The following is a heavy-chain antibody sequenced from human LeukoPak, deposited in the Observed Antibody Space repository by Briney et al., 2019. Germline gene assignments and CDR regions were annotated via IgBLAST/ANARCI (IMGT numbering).Heavy chain of an antibody. CDR2: IYYSGNT. J-gene: IGHJ5*02. CDR3: ARDQYRNWFDP. D-gene: IGHD5-18*01. Sequence: PSETLSLTCTVSGDSISSSNSYWGWIRQPPGKGLEWIGSIYYSGNTYYNPSLKSRVTISVDTSKNQFSLKLSSVTAADTAVYYCARDQYRNWFDPRGQGTLVTVSS. V-gene: IGHV4-39*07. CDR1: GDSISSSNSY.